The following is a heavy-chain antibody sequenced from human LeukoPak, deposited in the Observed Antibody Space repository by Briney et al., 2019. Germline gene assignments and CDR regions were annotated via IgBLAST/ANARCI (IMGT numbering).Heavy chain of an antibody. Sequence: ASVKVSCKASGYTFTGYYMHWVRQAPGQGLEWMGWINPNSGGTNHAQKFQGRVTMTRDTSISTAYMELSRLRSDDTAVYYCARDYGDYLISDYWGQGTLVTVSS. V-gene: IGHV1-2*02. J-gene: IGHJ4*02. D-gene: IGHD4-17*01. CDR2: INPNSGGT. CDR1: GYTFTGYY. CDR3: ARDYGDYLISDY.